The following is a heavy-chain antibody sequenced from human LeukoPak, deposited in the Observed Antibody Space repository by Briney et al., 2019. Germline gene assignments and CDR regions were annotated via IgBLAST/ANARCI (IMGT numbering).Heavy chain of an antibody. Sequence: ASVKVSCKASGYTFSSYGVSWVRQAPGQGLECMGWISAYSGNTNYAQKLQGRVTMTTDTSTSTAYMELRSLRSDDTAVYYCARVYGSGSPSQYFDYWGQGTLVTVSS. D-gene: IGHD3-10*01. CDR3: ARVYGSGSPSQYFDY. CDR2: ISAYSGNT. V-gene: IGHV1-18*01. J-gene: IGHJ4*02. CDR1: GYTFSSYG.